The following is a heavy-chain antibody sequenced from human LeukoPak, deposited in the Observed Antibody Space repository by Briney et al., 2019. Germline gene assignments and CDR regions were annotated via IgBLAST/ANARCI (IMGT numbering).Heavy chain of an antibody. CDR2: IYYSGST. V-gene: IGHV4-61*01. J-gene: IGHJ6*02. D-gene: IGHD1-26*01. Sequence: PSETLSLTCTVSDGSVSRDFSRYYWSWIRQAPGKGLEWIGDIYYSGSTNYNPSLKSRVTISVDTSKNQFSLKLSSVTAADTAVYYCARDLRGGADYGMDVWGQGTTVTVSS. CDR3: ARDLRGGADYGMDV. CDR1: DGSVSRDFSRYY.